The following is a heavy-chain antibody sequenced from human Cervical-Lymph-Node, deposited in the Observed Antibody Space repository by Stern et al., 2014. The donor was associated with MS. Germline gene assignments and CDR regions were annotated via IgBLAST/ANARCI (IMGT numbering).Heavy chain of an antibody. Sequence: QVTLRESGPTLVKPTQTLTLTCTFSGFSLSTSGVGVGWIRQPPGEALEWLALLYWDDDKRYSRSLKSRLTITKDTSKNQVVLTMTNVDPVVTATYYCAHSPSLELWAHYFDYWGQGTLVTVSS. CDR2: LYWDDDK. V-gene: IGHV2-5*02. J-gene: IGHJ4*02. CDR3: AHSPSLELWAHYFDY. D-gene: IGHD1-7*01. CDR1: GFSLSTSGVG.